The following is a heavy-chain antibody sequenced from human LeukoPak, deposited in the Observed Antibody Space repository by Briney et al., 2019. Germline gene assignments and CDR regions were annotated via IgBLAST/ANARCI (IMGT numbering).Heavy chain of an antibody. J-gene: IGHJ4*02. CDR2: ISGGGDNT. D-gene: IGHD1-26*01. CDR1: GFTFSSYA. CDR3: AKGRGSVRAVQNRFKY. Sequence: GGSLRLSCAASGFTFSSYAVSWVRQAPGKGLEWLSAISGGGDNTYYADSVKGRFTISRDNSKNTLYLQMNRLRAEDTAVYYCAKGRGSVRAVQNRFKYCGQGPLVTVSS. V-gene: IGHV3-23*01.